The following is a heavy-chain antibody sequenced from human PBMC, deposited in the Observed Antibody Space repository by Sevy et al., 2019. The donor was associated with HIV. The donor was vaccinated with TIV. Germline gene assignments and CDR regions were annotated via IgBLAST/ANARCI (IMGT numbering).Heavy chain of an antibody. J-gene: IGHJ6*02. Sequence: GGSLRLSCAASGFTFSDYYMSWIRQAPGKGLEWVSYISSSGSTIYYADSVKGRFTISRDNAKNSLYLQMNSLRAEDTAVYYCARDKEYWQTHGNDYGMAVWGQGTTVTVSS. V-gene: IGHV3-11*01. CDR2: ISSSGSTI. D-gene: IGHD2-8*02. CDR3: ARDKEYWQTHGNDYGMAV. CDR1: GFTFSDYY.